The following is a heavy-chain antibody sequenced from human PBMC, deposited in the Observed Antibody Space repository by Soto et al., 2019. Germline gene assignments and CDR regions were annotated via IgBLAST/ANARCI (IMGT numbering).Heavy chain of an antibody. CDR1: GFTFSSYA. Sequence: PGGSLRLSCAASGFTFSSYAMHWIRQAPGKGLEWVAVISYDGSNKYYADSVKGRFTISRDNSKNTLYLQMNSLRAEDTAVYYCARELGYYDSSDNYWGQGTLVTVSS. J-gene: IGHJ4*02. CDR3: ARELGYYDSSDNY. D-gene: IGHD3-22*01. CDR2: ISYDGSNK. V-gene: IGHV3-30-3*01.